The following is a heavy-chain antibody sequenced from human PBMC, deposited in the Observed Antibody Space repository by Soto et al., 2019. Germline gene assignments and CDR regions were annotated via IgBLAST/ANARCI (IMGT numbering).Heavy chain of an antibody. D-gene: IGHD2-21*01. V-gene: IGHV4-61*01. Sequence: PSETLSLTCTVSGDSVSSGSYYWSWIRQPPGKGLEWIGRIYDSRSINYNPSLKSRVTISVDTSKNQFSLKLSSVTAADTAIYYCARDCGVYSLGFYYGMDVWGQGTTVTVSS. CDR3: ARDCGVYSLGFYYGMDV. J-gene: IGHJ6*02. CDR1: GDSVSSGSYY. CDR2: IYDSRSI.